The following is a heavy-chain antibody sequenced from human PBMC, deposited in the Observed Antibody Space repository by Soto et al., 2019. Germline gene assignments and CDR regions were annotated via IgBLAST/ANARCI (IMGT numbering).Heavy chain of an antibody. V-gene: IGHV4-4*08. CDR1: GASITHYY. Sequence: PSETLSLTCAVSGASITHYYWNWIRQSPGKGLEWIVSFSSTGSTVYNPSLGSRVTISLDTSKNQFSLTLNSVTAADTAVYYCARLPDYWGQGTLVTVSS. CDR2: FSSTGST. J-gene: IGHJ4*02. CDR3: ARLPDY.